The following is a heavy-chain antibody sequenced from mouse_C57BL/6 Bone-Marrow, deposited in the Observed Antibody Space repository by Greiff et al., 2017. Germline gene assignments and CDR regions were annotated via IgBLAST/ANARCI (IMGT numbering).Heavy chain of an antibody. V-gene: IGHV5-17*01. CDR1: GFTFSDYG. CDR3: AREEAQANYFDY. J-gene: IGHJ2*01. D-gene: IGHD3-2*02. Sequence: EVKLEESGGGLVKPGGSLKLSCAASGFTFSDYGMHWVRQAPEKGLEWVAYISSGSSTIYYADTVKGRFTISRDNAKNTLFLQMTSLRSEDTAMYYCAREEAQANYFDYWGQGTTLTVSS. CDR2: ISSGSSTI.